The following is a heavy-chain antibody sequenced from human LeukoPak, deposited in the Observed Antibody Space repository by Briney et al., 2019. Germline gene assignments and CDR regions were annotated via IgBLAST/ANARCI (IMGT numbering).Heavy chain of an antibody. CDR1: GGSISSYY. CDR3: ARDYGSGSYYNDYYYYGMDV. CDR2: IYTSGST. D-gene: IGHD3-10*01. Sequence: PSETLSLTCTVSGGSISSYYWSWIRQPAGKGLEWIGRIYTSGSTNYNPSLKSRVTMLVDTSKNQFSLKLSSVTAADTAVYYCARDYGSGSYYNDYYYYGMDVWGQGTTVTVSS. J-gene: IGHJ6*02. V-gene: IGHV4-4*07.